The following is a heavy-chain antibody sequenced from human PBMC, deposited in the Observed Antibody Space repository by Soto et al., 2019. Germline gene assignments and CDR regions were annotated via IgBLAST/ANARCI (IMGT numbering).Heavy chain of an antibody. CDR2: IIPLFRTP. V-gene: IGHV1-69*12. D-gene: IGHD3-16*02. J-gene: IGHJ6*02. CDR3: AIDNYRLQLAGNFSYILDV. CDR1: GGTFSSSA. Sequence: QGQLVQCGAEMKEPGSSVKVSCKTSGGTFSSSAISWLRQAPGQGIEWMGGIIPLFRTPDYTQKSQRRLTIAGNESMITASLALSSLRSEDTAIYYCAIDNYRLQLAGNFSYILDVWGQGTTITVSS.